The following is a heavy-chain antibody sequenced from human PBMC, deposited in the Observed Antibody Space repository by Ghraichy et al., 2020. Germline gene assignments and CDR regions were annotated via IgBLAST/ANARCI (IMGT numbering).Heavy chain of an antibody. CDR1: GFSFSNYG. V-gene: IGHV3-23*01. J-gene: IGHJ3*02. D-gene: IGHD1-1*01. CDR2: IYATGDNS. Sequence: GGSLRLSCAASGFSFSNYGMGWVRQAPGKGLEWVSGIYATGDNSEYADSVKGRFTISRDNSKNKLFLQMNGLRADDTAVYYCAKSGLDGIQLQGWQKASLDIWGKVTMVSVSA. CDR3: AKSGLDGIQLQGWQKASLDI.